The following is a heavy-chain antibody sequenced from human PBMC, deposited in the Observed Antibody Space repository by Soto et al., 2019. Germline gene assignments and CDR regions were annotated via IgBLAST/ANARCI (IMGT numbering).Heavy chain of an antibody. CDR3: ASGWYYYDSSGEGRRSSFDY. J-gene: IGHJ4*02. CDR1: GGTFSSYA. Sequence: ASVKVSCKASGGTFSSYAISWVRQAPGQGLEWMGGIIPIFGTANYAQKFQGRVTITADESTSTAYMELSSLRSEDTAVYYCASGWYYYDSSGEGRRSSFDYCGPGTLVTVYS. CDR2: IIPIFGTA. V-gene: IGHV1-69*13. D-gene: IGHD3-22*01.